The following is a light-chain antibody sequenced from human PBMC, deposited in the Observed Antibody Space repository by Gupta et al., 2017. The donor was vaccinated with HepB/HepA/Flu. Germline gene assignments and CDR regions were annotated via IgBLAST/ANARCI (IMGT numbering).Light chain of an antibody. CDR1: SSDVGGYNY. V-gene: IGLV2-14*03. J-gene: IGLJ1*01. CDR2: DVS. Sequence: QSALTQPASVSGSPGQSITISCPGTSSDVGGYNYVSWYQQHPGKAPKLMIYDVSNRPSGVSNRFSGSKSGNTASLTISGLQAEDEADYYCSSYTSSSTRVFGTGTKVTVL. CDR3: SSYTSSSTRV.